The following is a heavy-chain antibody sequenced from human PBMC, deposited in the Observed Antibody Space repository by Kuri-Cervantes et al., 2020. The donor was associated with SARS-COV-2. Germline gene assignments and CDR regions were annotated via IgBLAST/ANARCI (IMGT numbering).Heavy chain of an antibody. CDR3: ARAFLRGGSDY. V-gene: IGHV3-74*01. CDR1: GFTFSNYW. D-gene: IGHD1-26*01. J-gene: IGHJ4*02. CDR2: TNTDGSST. Sequence: GESLKISCAASGFTFSNYWMHWVRQAPGKGLVWVSRTNTDGSSTSYADSVKDRFTISRDNAKNTLYLQMNSLRAEDTAVYYCARAFLRGGSDYWGQGTLVTVSS.